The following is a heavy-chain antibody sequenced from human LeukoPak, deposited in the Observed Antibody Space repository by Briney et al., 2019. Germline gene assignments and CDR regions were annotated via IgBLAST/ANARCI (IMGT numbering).Heavy chain of an antibody. Sequence: GGSLRLSCAASGFTVSSHYMNWVRQAPGKGLEWVANIKQDGSEKYYVDSVKGRFTISRDNAKNSLYLQMNSLRAEDTAVYYCARLPSGSYSQDYWGQGTLVTVSS. J-gene: IGHJ4*02. CDR3: ARLPSGSYSQDY. CDR2: IKQDGSEK. CDR1: GFTVSSHY. V-gene: IGHV3-7*01. D-gene: IGHD3-10*01.